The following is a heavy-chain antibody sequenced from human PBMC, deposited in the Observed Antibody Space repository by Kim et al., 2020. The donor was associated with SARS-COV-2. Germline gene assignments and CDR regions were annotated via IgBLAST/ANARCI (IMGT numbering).Heavy chain of an antibody. CDR2: IVHSSDK. CDR1: GFDFYAYA. J-gene: IGHJ4*02. V-gene: IGHV3-23*01. CDR3: AKDRISGDGFWEFDY. Sequence: GGSLRLSCAASGFDFYAYAMNWIRQAPGRGLEWVSGIVHSSDKYYAESVNGRFTISRDTSNNLVYLQMNSLRVEDTAIYYCAKDRISGDGFWEFDYWGQGSLVTVSS. D-gene: IGHD3-3*01.